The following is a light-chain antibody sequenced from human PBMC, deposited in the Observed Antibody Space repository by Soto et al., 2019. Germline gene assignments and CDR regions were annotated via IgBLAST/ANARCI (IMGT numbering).Light chain of an antibody. CDR3: CLYGGSNNYVV. Sequence: QCVLTQPASVSGAPGQSITISCTGTSSDVGKYTFVSWYGQHPGKAPKLIIFEVNKRPSGVSNRFSGSKSGNTASLTISGLQAEDEANYYCCLYGGSNNYVVFGGGTKLTVL. CDR2: EVN. V-gene: IGLV2-23*02. CDR1: SSDVGKYTF. J-gene: IGLJ2*01.